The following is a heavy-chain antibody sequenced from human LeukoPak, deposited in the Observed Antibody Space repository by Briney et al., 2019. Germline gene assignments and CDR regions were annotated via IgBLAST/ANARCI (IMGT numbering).Heavy chain of an antibody. V-gene: IGHV1-69*04. CDR2: IIPILGIA. CDR3: ARDIATVTTDPNWFDP. J-gene: IGHJ5*02. CDR1: GGTFSSYT. Sequence: GASGKVSCKASGGTFSSYTISWVRQAPGQGLEWMGRIIPILGIANYAQKFQGRVTITADKSTSTAYMELSSLRSEDTAVYYCARDIATVTTDPNWFDPWGQGTLVTVSS. D-gene: IGHD4-17*01.